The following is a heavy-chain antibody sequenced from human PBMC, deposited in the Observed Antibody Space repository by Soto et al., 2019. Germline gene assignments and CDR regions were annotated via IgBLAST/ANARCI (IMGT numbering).Heavy chain of an antibody. Sequence: QAQLMQSGAEVKRPGASVKVSCRSSAYTFSSYGITWVRQAPGQGLEWLGWVSPYDGKTNYAPSFQGRVNMSTDTSANTAYMELRSVRVDDTANYYCARGSYYDSSGSRNYHYYGLKVWGQGTTVTVS. CDR2: VSPYDGKT. J-gene: IGHJ6*02. CDR3: ARGSYYDSSGSRNYHYYGLKV. V-gene: IGHV1-18*04. CDR1: AYTFSSYG. D-gene: IGHD3-22*01.